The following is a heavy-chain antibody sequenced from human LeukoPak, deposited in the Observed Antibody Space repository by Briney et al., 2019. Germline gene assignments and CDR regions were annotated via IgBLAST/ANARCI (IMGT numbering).Heavy chain of an antibody. CDR2: IKQDGSDK. CDR1: GFTFSNYW. J-gene: IGHJ4*02. D-gene: IGHD6-6*01. Sequence: GGSLRPSCAASGFTFSNYWMSWVRQAPGKGLEGVANIKQDGSDKYYVDSVKGRFTISRDNAKNSLYLQMNSLRAEDTAVYYCARFSSSPCCSFDYWGQGTLVTVSS. V-gene: IGHV3-7*01. CDR3: ARFSSSPCCSFDY.